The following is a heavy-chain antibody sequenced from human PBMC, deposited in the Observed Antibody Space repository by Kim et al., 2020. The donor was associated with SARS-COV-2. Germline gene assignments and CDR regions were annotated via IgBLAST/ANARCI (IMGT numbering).Heavy chain of an antibody. CDR2: INPSGGST. CDR1: GYTFTSYY. D-gene: IGHD3-22*01. J-gene: IGHJ1*01. V-gene: IGHV1-46*01. CDR3: ARSENYYDSSGYYGKYFQH. Sequence: ASVKVSCKASGYTFTSYYMHWVRQAPGQGLEWMGIINPSGGSTSYAQKFQGRVTMTRDTSTSTVYMELSSLRSEDTAVYYCARSENYYDSSGYYGKYFQHWGQGTLVTVSS.